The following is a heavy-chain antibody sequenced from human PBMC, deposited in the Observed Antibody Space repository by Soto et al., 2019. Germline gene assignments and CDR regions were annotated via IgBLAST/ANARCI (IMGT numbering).Heavy chain of an antibody. CDR3: ARTCSGGTCSFDY. J-gene: IGHJ4*02. CDR2: IYSGGST. V-gene: IGHV3-66*01. D-gene: IGHD2-15*01. Sequence: GGSLRLSCAASGFTVSSNYMSWVRQAPGKGLEWVSVIYSGGSTYYADSVRGRFTISRDNSENTLYLQMNSLRAEDTAVYYCARTCSGGTCSFDYWGQGTLVTVSS. CDR1: GFTVSSNY.